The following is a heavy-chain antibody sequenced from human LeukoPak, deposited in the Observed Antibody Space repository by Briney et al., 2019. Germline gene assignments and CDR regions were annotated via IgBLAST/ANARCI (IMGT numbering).Heavy chain of an antibody. V-gene: IGHV4-4*02. J-gene: IGHJ4*02. CDR3: AREGGFYRPLDY. CDR2: VRVDGRT. CDR1: GGSVTSTNW. D-gene: IGHD3-3*01. Sequence: SETLSLTCGVSGGSVTSTNWWTWVRQPPGKGLEWIGGVRVDGRTNYNPSLKSRLTLSVDLSENHISLRLTSVTAADTAVYYCAREGGFYRPLDYSGQGTLVTVSS.